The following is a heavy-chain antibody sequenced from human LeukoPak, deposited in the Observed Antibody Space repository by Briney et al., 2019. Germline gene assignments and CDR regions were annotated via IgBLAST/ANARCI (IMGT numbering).Heavy chain of an antibody. Sequence: PGGSLRLSCAASGFTFSSYWMSWVRQAPGKGLEWVANIKQDGSEKYYVDSVKGRFTISRDNAKNSLYLQMNSLRAEDTAVYYCARDGMVTHYWFDPWGQGTQVTVSS. D-gene: IGHD2-21*02. CDR3: ARDGMVTHYWFDP. CDR2: IKQDGSEK. J-gene: IGHJ5*02. V-gene: IGHV3-7*01. CDR1: GFTFSSYW.